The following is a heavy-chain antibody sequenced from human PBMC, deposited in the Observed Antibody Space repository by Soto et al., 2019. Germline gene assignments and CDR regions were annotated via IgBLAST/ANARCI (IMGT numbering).Heavy chain of an antibody. CDR3: ARSRTTVTPSGFQH. CDR2: IYYSGST. V-gene: IGHV4-59*01. D-gene: IGHD4-17*01. Sequence: PSETLSLTCTVSGVSISSYYWSWIRQPPGKGLEWIGYIYYSGSTNYNPSLKSRVTISVDTSKNQFSLKLSSVTAAVTAVYYCARSRTTVTPSGFQHWGQGTLVTV. CDR1: GVSISSYY. J-gene: IGHJ1*01.